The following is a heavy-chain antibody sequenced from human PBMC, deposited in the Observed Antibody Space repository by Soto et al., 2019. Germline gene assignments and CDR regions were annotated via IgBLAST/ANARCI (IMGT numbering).Heavy chain of an antibody. CDR2: IGGRGTSS. CDR1: GFTFSNYA. CDR3: AKSRYADSSGDYYDF. D-gene: IGHD3-22*01. J-gene: IGHJ4*02. V-gene: IGHV3-23*01. Sequence: GSLRLSCAASGFTFSNYAMSWVRQAPGKGLEWVSGIGGRGTSSYYADSVKGRFAISRDNSYNTLFLQVHSLRAEDTAVYYCAKSRYADSSGDYYDFWGQGTRVTVSS.